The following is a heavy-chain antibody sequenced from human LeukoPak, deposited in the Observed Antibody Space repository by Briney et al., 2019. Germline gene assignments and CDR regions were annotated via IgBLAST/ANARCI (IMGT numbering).Heavy chain of an antibody. CDR3: ASGNDFWSGTKDY. J-gene: IGHJ4*02. V-gene: IGHV3-7*01. Sequence: AGGSLRLSCVGSGFIFNNYWMAWIRQTPGKGLEWVANIKGDESLKYYVDSIRGRFTISRDNTKNSMYLQMNNLRVEDTAVYYCASGNDFWSGTKDYWGQGTLVTVSS. CDR1: GFIFNNYW. CDR2: IKGDESLK. D-gene: IGHD3-3*01.